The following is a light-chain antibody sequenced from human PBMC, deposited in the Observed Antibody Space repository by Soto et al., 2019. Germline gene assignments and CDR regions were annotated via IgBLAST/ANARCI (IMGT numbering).Light chain of an antibody. CDR1: QSVSSY. CDR2: DAS. CDR3: QQRSNWQVP. J-gene: IGKJ5*01. Sequence: EIVLTLSPSTLSLSTGERATLSCRASQSVSSYLAWYQQKPGQAPRLLIYDASNRATGIPARFSGSGSGTDFTLTISGLEPEDFAVYYCQQRSNWQVPFAQGTRLEIK. V-gene: IGKV3-11*01.